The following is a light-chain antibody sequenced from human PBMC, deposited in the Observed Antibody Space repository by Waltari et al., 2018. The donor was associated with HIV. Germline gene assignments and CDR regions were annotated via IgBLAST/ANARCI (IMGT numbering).Light chain of an antibody. V-gene: IGLV1-47*01. Sequence: QSVLTQPPSASGTPGKRVTISCSGSRSNIGRNYVYWYQQLPGTAPKLLIYRNNQRPSGVPDRFSGSKSGTSASLAISGLRSEDEADYYCAAWDDSLSGRVFGGGTKLTVL. CDR2: RNN. CDR3: AAWDDSLSGRV. CDR1: RSNIGRNY. J-gene: IGLJ3*02.